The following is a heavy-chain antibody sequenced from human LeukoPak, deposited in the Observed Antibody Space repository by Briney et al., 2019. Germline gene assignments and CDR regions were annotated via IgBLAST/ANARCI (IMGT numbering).Heavy chain of an antibody. D-gene: IGHD6-19*01. Sequence: PSETLSLTCTVSGGSISTYYWSWIRQPPGKGLEWIGYISYTVTTNYNPSLKSRVTISIDTSKNQFSLKVSSVTAADTAVYYCARAHSSGWPHMFDPWGQGTLVTVPS. J-gene: IGHJ5*02. CDR2: ISYTVTT. CDR1: GGSISTYY. V-gene: IGHV4-59*01. CDR3: ARAHSSGWPHMFDP.